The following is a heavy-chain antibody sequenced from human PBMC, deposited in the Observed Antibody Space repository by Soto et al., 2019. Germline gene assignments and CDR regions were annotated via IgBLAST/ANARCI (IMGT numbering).Heavy chain of an antibody. CDR3: ATSYGSGYRAFDF. CDR1: GDTFNFY. Sequence: QVQLVQSGAEVKRPGSSVKVSCKASGDTFNFYINWVRQAPGLGLEWMGRVNPILSMSNYAQRFQGRVTMTADKSTSTAYMELSGLRSEDTAIYYCATSYGSGYRAFDFWGQGALVTVSS. V-gene: IGHV1-69*04. CDR2: VNPILSMS. J-gene: IGHJ4*02. D-gene: IGHD3-10*01.